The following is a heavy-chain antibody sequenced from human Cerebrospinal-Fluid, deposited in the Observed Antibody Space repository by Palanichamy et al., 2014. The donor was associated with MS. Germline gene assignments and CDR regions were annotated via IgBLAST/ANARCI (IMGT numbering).Heavy chain of an antibody. J-gene: IGHJ4*02. V-gene: IGHV3-7*01. CDR2: IKEDGTEK. CDR3: VREGSLASYFDY. Sequence: EVLLVESGGGLVQPGGSLRLSCTASGFTFSSYWMTWVRQAPGKGLEWEANIKEDGTEKHYVGSVKGRFTISRDNANDSLHLQMNSLRVEDTAVYYCVREGSLASYFDYWGQGTLVTVSS. D-gene: IGHD3-10*01. CDR1: GFTFSSYW.